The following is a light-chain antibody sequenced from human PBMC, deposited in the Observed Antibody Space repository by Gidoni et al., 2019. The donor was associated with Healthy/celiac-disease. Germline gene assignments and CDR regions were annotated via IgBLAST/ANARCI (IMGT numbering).Light chain of an antibody. Sequence: IFLTQSPGTLSLSPVERATLSCRASQSVSSSYLAWYQQKPGQAPRLLIYGASSRATGIPDRFSGSGSGTDFTLTISRLEPEDFAVYYCQQYGSSLYTFXQXTKLEIK. CDR3: QQYGSSLYT. CDR1: QSVSSSY. CDR2: GAS. V-gene: IGKV3-20*01. J-gene: IGKJ2*01.